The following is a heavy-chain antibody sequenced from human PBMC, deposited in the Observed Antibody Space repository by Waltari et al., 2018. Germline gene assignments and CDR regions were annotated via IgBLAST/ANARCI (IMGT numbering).Heavy chain of an antibody. V-gene: IGHV1-3*01. D-gene: IGHD3-10*01. CDR3: ARGALLSCPDY. Sequence: QVQLVQSGAEVKKPGASVKVSCKASGSTFTSYAMHWVRQAPGQRLEWMGWINAGNGNTKYSQKFQGRVTITRDTSASTAYMELSSLRSEDTAVYYCARGALLSCPDYWGQGTLVTVSS. J-gene: IGHJ4*02. CDR1: GSTFTSYA. CDR2: INAGNGNT.